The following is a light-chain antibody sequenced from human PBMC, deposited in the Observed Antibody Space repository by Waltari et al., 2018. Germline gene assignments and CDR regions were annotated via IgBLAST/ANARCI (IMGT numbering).Light chain of an antibody. V-gene: IGKV3-20*01. CDR2: GSS. J-gene: IGKJ1*01. CDR1: QSVGRS. CDR3: QHYVSLPVT. Sequence: EILLTQSPGTLSLSPGERATLSYRAGQSVGRSLAWYQQKPGQPPRLLIYGSSNRATGTPDRFSGGGSVTDFSLTISRLEPEDVAVYYCQHYVSLPVTFGQGTKVEIK.